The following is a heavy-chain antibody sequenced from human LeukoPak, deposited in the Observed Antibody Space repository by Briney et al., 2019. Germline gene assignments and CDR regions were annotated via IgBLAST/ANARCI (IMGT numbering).Heavy chain of an antibody. CDR3: ARAREDYYDSSGYPLYYYYGMDV. J-gene: IGHJ6*02. CDR2: IYSGGST. CDR1: GFTVSSNY. D-gene: IGHD3-22*01. V-gene: IGHV3-66*01. Sequence: PGGSLRLSCAASGFTVSSNYMSWVRQAPGKGLEWVSVIYSGGSTYYANSVKGRFTISRDNAKNPLSLQMNSLRAEDTAVYYCARAREDYYDSSGYPLYYYYGMDVWGQGTTVTVSS.